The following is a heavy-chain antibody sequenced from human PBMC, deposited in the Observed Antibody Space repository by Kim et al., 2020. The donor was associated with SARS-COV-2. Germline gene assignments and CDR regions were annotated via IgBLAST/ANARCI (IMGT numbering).Heavy chain of an antibody. CDR3: AGTFKGGLFEY. CDR1: GDRVSNNSAA. D-gene: IGHD1-26*01. V-gene: IGHV6-1*01. J-gene: IGHJ4*02. Sequence: SQTLSLTCAISGDRVSNNSAAWNWLRQSPSRGLEWLGRTYYRSKWYNDYTVSVKSRITINPDTSKNQFSLQLNSVTPEDTAVYYCAGTFKGGLFEYWGQGTLVTVSS. CDR2: TYYRSKWYN.